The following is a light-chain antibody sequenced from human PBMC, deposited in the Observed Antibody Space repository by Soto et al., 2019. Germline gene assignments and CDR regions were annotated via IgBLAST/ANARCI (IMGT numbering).Light chain of an antibody. Sequence: QSALTQPPSASGSPGQSVTISCTGTSSDVGGYNYVSWYQQHPGKAPKLMIYEVSKRPSGVPDRFSGSKSGNTASLTVSGLQPEDEADYYCSSYAGSNNLYVFGTGTQLTVL. CDR2: EVS. CDR3: SSYAGSNNLYV. V-gene: IGLV2-8*01. CDR1: SSDVGGYNY. J-gene: IGLJ1*01.